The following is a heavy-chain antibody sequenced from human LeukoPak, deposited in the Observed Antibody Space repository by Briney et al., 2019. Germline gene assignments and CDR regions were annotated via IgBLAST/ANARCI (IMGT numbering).Heavy chain of an antibody. D-gene: IGHD2-2*02. Sequence: SQTLSLTCAISGDSVSSNSAAWNWIRQSPSRGLEWLGRTYYRSKWYNDYAVSVKSRITINPDTSKNQFSLQLNSVTPEDTAVYYCARASCSSTSCSTYNWFDPWGQGTLVTVPS. V-gene: IGHV6-1*01. CDR1: GDSVSSNSAA. J-gene: IGHJ5*02. CDR2: TYYRSKWYN. CDR3: ARASCSSTSCSTYNWFDP.